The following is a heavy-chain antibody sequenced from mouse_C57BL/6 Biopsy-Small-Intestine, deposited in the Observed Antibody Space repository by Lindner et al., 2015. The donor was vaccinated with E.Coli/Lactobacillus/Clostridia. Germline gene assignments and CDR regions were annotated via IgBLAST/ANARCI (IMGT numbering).Heavy chain of an antibody. J-gene: IGHJ4*01. CDR3: AREFYYAMDY. V-gene: IGHV5-4*01. Sequence: VQLQESGGGLVKPGGSLKLSCAASGFTFSSYAMSWVRQTPEKRLEWVATISDGGSYTYYPDNVKGRFTISRDNAKNNLYLQMSHLKSEDTAMYYCAREFYYAMDYWGQGTSVTVSS. CDR2: ISDGGSYT. CDR1: GFTFSSYA.